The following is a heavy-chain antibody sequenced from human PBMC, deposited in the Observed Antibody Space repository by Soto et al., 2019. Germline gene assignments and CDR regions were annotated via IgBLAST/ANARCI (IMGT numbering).Heavy chain of an antibody. CDR2: IYYTGSA. J-gene: IGHJ4*02. Sequence: QVQLQESGPGLVKPSQTLSLTCTVSGGSIGSGGYYWSWIRQHPGKGLEWIGYIYYTGSAFYNPSLNSRLSISVDTSKNQFSLRLSSVTAADTAVYYCARSIVGGNSRQGLGYWGQGTLVTVPS. CDR1: GGSIGSGGYY. V-gene: IGHV4-31*03. D-gene: IGHD1-26*01. CDR3: ARSIVGGNSRQGLGY.